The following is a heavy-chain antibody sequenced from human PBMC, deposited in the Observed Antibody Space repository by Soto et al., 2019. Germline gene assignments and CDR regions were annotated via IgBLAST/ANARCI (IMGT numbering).Heavy chain of an antibody. CDR3: ARCLTSGYYVSWGDY. D-gene: IGHD3-22*01. V-gene: IGHV5-51*01. J-gene: IGHJ4*02. CDR2: IYPDDSDT. CDR1: GYSFSKDW. Sequence: VQLVQSGAEVRKPGESLRISCKGSGYSFSKDWIGWVRQVPGKGLEWMGIIYPDDSDTRYSPSFEGRVTISADKSISTAYLQWSSLKASDTAIYYCARCLTSGYYVSWGDYWGQGTLVTVSS.